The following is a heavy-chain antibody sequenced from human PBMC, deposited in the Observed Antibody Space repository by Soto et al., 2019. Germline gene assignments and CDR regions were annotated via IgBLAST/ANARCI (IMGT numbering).Heavy chain of an antibody. CDR3: ARGDWNYPFDY. D-gene: IGHD1-7*01. J-gene: IGHJ4*02. CDR2: IWYDGSNK. Sequence: QVQLVESGGGVVQPGRSLRLSCAASGFTFSSYGMHWVRQAPGKGLEWVAVIWYDGSNKYYADSVKGRFTISRDNSKNTLYLQMNSLRAEDTAVYYCARGDWNYPFDYWGQGTLVTVSS. V-gene: IGHV3-33*01. CDR1: GFTFSSYG.